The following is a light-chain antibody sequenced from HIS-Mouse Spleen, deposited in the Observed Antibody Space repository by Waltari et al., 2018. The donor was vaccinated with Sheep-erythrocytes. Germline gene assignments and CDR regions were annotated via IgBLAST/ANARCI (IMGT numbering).Light chain of an antibody. CDR2: DAS. V-gene: IGLV2-11*01. CDR3: CSYAGSYTWV. J-gene: IGLJ3*02. Sequence: QSALTQPRSVSGSPGQSVTISCTGTSSDVGGDNYVSWYQQHPGQSPKPMIYDASKRPSGVPDRFSGSNTCNTASLTISGLQAEDEADYYCCSYAGSYTWVFGGGTKLTVL. CDR1: SSDVGGDNY.